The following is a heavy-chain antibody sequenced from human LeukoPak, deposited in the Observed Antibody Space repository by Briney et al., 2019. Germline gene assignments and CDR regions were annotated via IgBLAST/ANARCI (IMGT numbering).Heavy chain of an antibody. Sequence: GESLRLSCAASGFTFDDYGMSWVRQAPGKGLEWVSGINWNGGSTGYADSVKGRFTISRDNAKNSLYLRMNSLRAEDTALYYCARGSAGTTGDYWGQGTLVTVSS. V-gene: IGHV3-20*04. J-gene: IGHJ4*02. D-gene: IGHD4-17*01. CDR2: INWNGGST. CDR3: ARGSAGTTGDY. CDR1: GFTFDDYG.